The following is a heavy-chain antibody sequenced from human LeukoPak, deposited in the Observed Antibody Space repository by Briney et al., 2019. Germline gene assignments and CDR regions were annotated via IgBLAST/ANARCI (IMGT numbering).Heavy chain of an antibody. Sequence: GASVKVSFKVSGYTLTELSMHWVRQAPGKGLEWMGGFDPEDGETIYAQKFQGRVTMTEDASTDTAYMELSRLRSDDTAVYYCASRYCSSTSCYYYYYGMDVWGRGTTVTVSS. D-gene: IGHD2-2*01. CDR2: FDPEDGET. CDR1: GYTLTELS. CDR3: ASRYCSSTSCYYYYYGMDV. J-gene: IGHJ6*02. V-gene: IGHV1-24*01.